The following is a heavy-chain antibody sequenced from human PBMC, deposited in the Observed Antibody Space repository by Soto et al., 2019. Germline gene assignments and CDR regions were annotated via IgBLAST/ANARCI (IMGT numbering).Heavy chain of an antibody. D-gene: IGHD2-2*02. V-gene: IGHV3-30-3*01. J-gene: IGHJ6*02. CDR2: ISYDGSNK. CDR1: GFTFSSYA. Sequence: GGSLRLSCAASGFTFSSYAMHWVRQAPGKGLEWVAVISYDGSNKYYADSVKGRFTISRDNSKNTLYLQMNSLRAEDTAVYYCARSTLVVPAAIPVTKLGMDVWGQGTTVTVSS. CDR3: ARSTLVVPAAIPVTKLGMDV.